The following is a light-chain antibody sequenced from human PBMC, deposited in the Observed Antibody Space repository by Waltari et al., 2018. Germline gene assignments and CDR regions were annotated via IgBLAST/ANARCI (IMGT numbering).Light chain of an antibody. J-gene: IGLJ2*01. CDR2: EVS. CDR1: SSDVGGYNY. CDR3: SSYTSSTTVV. Sequence: QSALTQPASVSGSPGQSITISCPGSSSDVGGYNYVSWFQQHPGKAPKLMIYEVSNRPSGVSDRFSGSKSGNTASLTISGLQPEDEADYYCSSYTSSTTVVFGGGTKLTVL. V-gene: IGLV2-14*01.